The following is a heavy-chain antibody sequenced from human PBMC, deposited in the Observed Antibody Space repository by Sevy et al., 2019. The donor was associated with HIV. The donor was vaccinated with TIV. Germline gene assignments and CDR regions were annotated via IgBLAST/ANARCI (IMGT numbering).Heavy chain of an antibody. D-gene: IGHD6-13*01. Sequence: GGSLRLSCVASGFTFSTYDMHWVRQVTGKGLEWVSGIGTLTDTDYPDSVKGRFIISRENAKNSLYLQMNSLRAGDTAVYYCARACAAAGGKSGPIDAFDIWGQGTLVTVSS. V-gene: IGHV3-13*01. CDR3: ARACAAAGGKSGPIDAFDI. J-gene: IGHJ3*02. CDR2: IGTLTDT. CDR1: GFTFSTYD.